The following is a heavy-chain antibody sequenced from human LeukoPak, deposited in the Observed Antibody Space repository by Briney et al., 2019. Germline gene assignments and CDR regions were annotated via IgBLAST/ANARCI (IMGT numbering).Heavy chain of an antibody. D-gene: IGHD2-15*01. J-gene: IGHJ6*03. Sequence: GGSLRLSCAASGFTFSSYGMHWVRQAPGKGLEWVAFIRYDGSNKYYADSVKGRFTISRDNSKNTLYLQMNSLRAEDTAVYYCAKVGGLGRHYYYYYMDVWDKGTTVTISS. V-gene: IGHV3-30*02. CDR3: AKVGGLGRHYYYYYMDV. CDR1: GFTFSSYG. CDR2: IRYDGSNK.